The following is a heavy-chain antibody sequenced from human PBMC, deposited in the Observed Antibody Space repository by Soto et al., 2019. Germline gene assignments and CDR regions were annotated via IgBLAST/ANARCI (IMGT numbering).Heavy chain of an antibody. V-gene: IGHV1-69*13. Sequence: SVKVSCKASGGTFSSYAISWVRQAPGQGLEWMGGIIPIFGTANYAQKFQGRVTITADESTSTAYMELSSLRSEDTAVYYCARDGGAYCGGDCYFHHYYSGMDVWGQGTTVTVYS. CDR2: IIPIFGTA. CDR1: GGTFSSYA. CDR3: ARDGGAYCGGDCYFHHYYSGMDV. D-gene: IGHD2-21*02. J-gene: IGHJ6*02.